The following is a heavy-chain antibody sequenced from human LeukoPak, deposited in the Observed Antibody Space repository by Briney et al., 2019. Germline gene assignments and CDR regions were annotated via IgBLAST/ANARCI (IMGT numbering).Heavy chain of an antibody. Sequence: PSETLSLTCTVSGGSISSSSYYWSWIRQPPGKGLEWIGEINHSGSTNYNPSLKSRVTISVDTSKNQFSLKLSSVTAADTAVYYCARGVGATSPFDYWGQGTLVTVSS. CDR3: ARGVGATSPFDY. CDR1: GGSISSSSYY. CDR2: INHSGST. D-gene: IGHD1-26*01. J-gene: IGHJ4*02. V-gene: IGHV4-39*07.